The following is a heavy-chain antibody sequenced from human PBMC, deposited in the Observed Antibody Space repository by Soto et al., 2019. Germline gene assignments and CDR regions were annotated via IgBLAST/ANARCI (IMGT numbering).Heavy chain of an antibody. Sequence: GESLKISCKGSGYSFTSYWIGWVRQMPGKGLEWMGIIYPGDSDTRYSPSFQGQVTISADKSISTAYLQMDSLRPEDTGVYYCARSPPRTPNYFFDSWGQGTPVTSPQ. CDR1: GYSFTSYW. D-gene: IGHD1-7*01. V-gene: IGHV5-51*01. CDR2: IYPGDSDT. CDR3: ARSPPRTPNYFFDS. J-gene: IGHJ4*02.